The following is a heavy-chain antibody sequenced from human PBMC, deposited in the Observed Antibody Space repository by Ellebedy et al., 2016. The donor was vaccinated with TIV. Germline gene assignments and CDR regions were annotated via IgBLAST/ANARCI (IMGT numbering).Heavy chain of an antibody. V-gene: IGHV4-61*05. CDR3: ARLVQDWFDP. CDR1: GASISSSSHY. CDR2: IYYTGATT. Sequence: SETLSLTXTVSGASISSSSHYWGWIRQPPGKGLEWIGHIYYTGATTNYNPSLSSRVTISIDASKNQFSLKLTSVTAADTAVYYCARLVQDWFDPWGQGTLVTVSS. J-gene: IGHJ5*02.